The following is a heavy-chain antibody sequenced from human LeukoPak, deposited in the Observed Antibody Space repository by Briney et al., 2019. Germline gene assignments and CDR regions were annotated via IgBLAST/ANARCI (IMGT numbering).Heavy chain of an antibody. D-gene: IGHD7-27*01. J-gene: IGHJ4*02. CDR2: IIPILGIA. CDR1: GGTFSSYT. V-gene: IGHV1-69*02. CDR3: ARASNWGSFDY. Sequence: SVKVSCKASGGTFSSYTISWVRQAPGQGLELMGRIIPILGIANYAQKFQGRVTITADKSTSTAYMELSSLRSEDTAVYYCARASNWGSFDYWGQGTLVTVSS.